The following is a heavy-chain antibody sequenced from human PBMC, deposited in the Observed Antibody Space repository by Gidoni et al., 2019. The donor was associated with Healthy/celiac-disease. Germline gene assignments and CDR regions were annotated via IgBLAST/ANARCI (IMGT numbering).Heavy chain of an antibody. CDR1: GFTYRSNW. CDR2: IKQDGSEK. J-gene: IGHJ6*02. CDR3: ARDGKWEPPYYYYYGMDV. D-gene: IGHD1-26*01. V-gene: IGHV3-7*01. Sequence: EVQLVESGGGLVQPGGSPRLTCAASGFTYRSNWMSWVRQAPGKGLEGVANIKQDGSEKYYVDSVKGRFTISRDNAKNSLYLQMNSLRAEDTAVYYCARDGKWEPPYYYYYGMDVWGQGTTVTVSS.